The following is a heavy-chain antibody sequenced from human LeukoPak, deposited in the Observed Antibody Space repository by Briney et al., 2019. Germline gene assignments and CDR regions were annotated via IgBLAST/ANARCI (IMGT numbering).Heavy chain of an antibody. CDR1: GFSFSSYE. CDR3: VREGYYDSWSAPPL. V-gene: IGHV3-48*03. D-gene: IGHD3-3*01. CDR2: ISSSGSTI. J-gene: IGHJ4*02. Sequence: PGGSLRLSCAASGFSFSSYEMSWVRQAPGKGLEWVSYISSSGSTIYYADSVKGRFTISRDNAKKSLYLQMNSLRAEDTAVYYCVREGYYDSWSAPPLWGQGTLVTVSS.